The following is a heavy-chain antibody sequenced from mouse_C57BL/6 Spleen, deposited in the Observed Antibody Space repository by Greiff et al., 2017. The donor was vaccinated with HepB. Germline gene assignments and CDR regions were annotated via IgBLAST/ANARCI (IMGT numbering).Heavy chain of an antibody. CDR1: GFTFSDAW. V-gene: IGHV6-6*01. CDR3: TRLYGSSYWYFDV. CDR2: IRNKANNHAT. J-gene: IGHJ1*03. D-gene: IGHD1-1*01. Sequence: EVKLVESGGGLVQPGGSMKLSCAASGFTFSDAWMDWVRQSPEKGLEWVAEIRNKANNHATYYAESVKGRFTISRDDSKSSVYLQMNSLRAEDTGIYYCTRLYGSSYWYFDVWGTGTTVTVSS.